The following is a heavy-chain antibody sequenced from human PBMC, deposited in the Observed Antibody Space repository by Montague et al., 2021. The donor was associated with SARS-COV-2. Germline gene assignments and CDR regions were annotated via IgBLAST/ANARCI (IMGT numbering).Heavy chain of an antibody. J-gene: IGHJ5*01. CDR1: GYTFRSYS. D-gene: IGHD1-26*01. V-gene: IGHV1-18*01. Sequence: SGKVSCKVSGYTFRSYSINWARQAPGQGLEWMGWVTPYNGNTNYEETFQGRVTMTADTSTDTAYMELRSLKSDDTALYYCARGMFSGTPFAPFDSWGQGTLVTVSS. CDR2: VTPYNGNT. CDR3: ARGMFSGTPFAPFDS.